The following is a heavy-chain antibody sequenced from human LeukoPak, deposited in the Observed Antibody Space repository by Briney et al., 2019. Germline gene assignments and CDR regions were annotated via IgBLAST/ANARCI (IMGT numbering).Heavy chain of an antibody. CDR1: SGSISSSSYY. CDR2: IYYSGTT. CDR3: AKGAGGFSYYNWFDP. J-gene: IGHJ5*02. Sequence: SETLSLTCTVSSGSISSSSYYWGCIRQPPGKGLEWIGSIYYSGTTHYNPSLESRVTISVDTSKNQFSLKLASVTAADTAIYYCAKGAGGFSYYNWFDPWGQGTLVTVSS. V-gene: IGHV4-39*07. D-gene: IGHD5-18*01.